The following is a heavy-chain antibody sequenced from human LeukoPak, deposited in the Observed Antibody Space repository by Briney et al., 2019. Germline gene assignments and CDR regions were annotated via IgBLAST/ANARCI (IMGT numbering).Heavy chain of an antibody. CDR2: INQSGST. Sequence: SETLSLTCAVSGGPFSAYWSWIRQPPGKGLEWIGEINQSGSTNYNPSLKSRVIISGDTSKNEVSLKLTSVTAADTAVYYCARHSRGITIFGVVLEYWGQGTLVTASS. V-gene: IGHV4-34*01. D-gene: IGHD3-3*01. CDR1: GGPFSAY. CDR3: ARHSRGITIFGVVLEY. J-gene: IGHJ4*02.